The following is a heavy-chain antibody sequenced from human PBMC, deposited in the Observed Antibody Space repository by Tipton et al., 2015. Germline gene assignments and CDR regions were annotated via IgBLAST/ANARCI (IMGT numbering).Heavy chain of an antibody. CDR1: GYSFSNYW. V-gene: IGHV5-51*01. CDR2: IYPGDSDT. D-gene: IGHD4-17*01. CDR3: ARQTTVTTDLDY. J-gene: IGHJ4*02. Sequence: QLVQSGAEVKKPGESLKISCQGSGYSFSNYWIGWVRQMPGKGLEWMAIIYPGDSDTRYSPSFQGQVTISADKSINSAYLQWSSLKASDTAMYYCARQTTVTTDLDYWGQGTLVTVSS.